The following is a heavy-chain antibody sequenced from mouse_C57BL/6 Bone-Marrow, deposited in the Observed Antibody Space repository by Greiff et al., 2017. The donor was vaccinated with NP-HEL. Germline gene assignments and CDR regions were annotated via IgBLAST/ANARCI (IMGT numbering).Heavy chain of an antibody. CDR2: INYDGSST. CDR1: GFTFSDYY. Sequence: EVQLVESEGGLVQPGSSMKLSCTASGFTFSDYYMAWVRQVPEKGLEWVANINYDGSSTYYLDSLKSRFIISRDNAKNSLYLQMSSLKSEDTATYYCARDRGTGYFDVWGTGTTVTVSS. V-gene: IGHV5-16*01. D-gene: IGHD3-3*01. CDR3: ARDRGTGYFDV. J-gene: IGHJ1*03.